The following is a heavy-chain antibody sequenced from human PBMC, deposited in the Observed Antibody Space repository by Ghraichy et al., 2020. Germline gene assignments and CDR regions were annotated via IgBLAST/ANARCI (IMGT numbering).Heavy chain of an antibody. V-gene: IGHV4-59*01. CDR2: IYYSGST. J-gene: IGHJ5*02. D-gene: IGHD2-15*01. CDR3: ARVNDYSTFDP. CDR1: GGSISSYY. Sequence: SETLSLTCTVSGGSISSYYWSWIRQPPGKGLEWIGYIYYSGSTNYNPSLKSRVTISVDTSKNQFSLKLSSVTAADTAVYYCARVNDYSTFDPWGQGTLVTVSS.